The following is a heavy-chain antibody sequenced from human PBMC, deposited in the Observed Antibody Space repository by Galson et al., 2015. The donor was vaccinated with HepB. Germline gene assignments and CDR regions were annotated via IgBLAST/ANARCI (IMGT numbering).Heavy chain of an antibody. CDR1: GFTFTRYT. CDR3: AKVAILGATPRYFDY. J-gene: IGHJ4*02. V-gene: IGHV3-23*01. D-gene: IGHD3-16*01. CDR2: LSVNGDIS. Sequence: SLRLSCAASGFTFTRYTMGWVRQAPGKGLKWVSSLSVNGDISYYEDSVKGRFTISRDNSKKMVYLQMNGLRAEDTAVYYCAKVAILGATPRYFDYLGQGTLVTVSS.